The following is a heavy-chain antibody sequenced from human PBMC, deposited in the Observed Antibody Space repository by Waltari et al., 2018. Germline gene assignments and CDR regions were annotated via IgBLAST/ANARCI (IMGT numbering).Heavy chain of an antibody. CDR3: ARDRPLSMIVVEMGGMDV. CDR1: GGSISSSSYY. Sequence: LQLQESGPGLVKPSETLSLTCTVSGGSISSSSYYWGWIRQPPGKGLEWVSVIYSGGSTYYADSVKGRFTISRDNSKNTLYLQMNSLRAEDTAVYYCARDRPLSMIVVEMGGMDVWGQGTTVTVSS. J-gene: IGHJ6*02. D-gene: IGHD3-22*01. V-gene: IGHV3-53*01. CDR2: IYSGGST.